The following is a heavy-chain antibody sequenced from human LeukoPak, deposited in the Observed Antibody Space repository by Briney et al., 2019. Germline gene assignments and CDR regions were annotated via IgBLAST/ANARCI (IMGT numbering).Heavy chain of an antibody. CDR1: GGSISDYY. Sequence: SETLSLTCTVSGGSISDYYWSWIRQPPGKGLEWIANIFDSGDTRYNPSLKSRVSISLDTSKNQFSLKLNSVTAADTAVYFCARHPLRGGFDYWGQGTLVTVSS. CDR3: ARHPLRGGFDY. J-gene: IGHJ4*02. CDR2: IFDSGDT. V-gene: IGHV4-59*08.